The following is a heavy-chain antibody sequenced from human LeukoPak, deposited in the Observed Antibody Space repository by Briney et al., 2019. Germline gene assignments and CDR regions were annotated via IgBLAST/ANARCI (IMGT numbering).Heavy chain of an antibody. V-gene: IGHV1-24*01. Sequence: GSVKVSCKVSGYTLTELSMHWVRQAPGKGLEWMGGFDPEDGETIYAQKFQGRVTMTEDTSTDTAYMELSSLRSEDTAVYYCATAETWQLPLNYWGQGTLVTVSS. CDR3: ATAETWQLPLNY. D-gene: IGHD1-7*01. J-gene: IGHJ4*02. CDR2: FDPEDGET. CDR1: GYTLTELS.